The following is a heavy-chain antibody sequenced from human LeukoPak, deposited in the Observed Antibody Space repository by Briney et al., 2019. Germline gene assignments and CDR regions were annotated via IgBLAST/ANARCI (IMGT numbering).Heavy chain of an antibody. CDR3: ASPRQYYDFWSGLAFDP. CDR1: GYSISSGYY. CDR2: IYHSGST. Sequence: PSETLSLTCAVSGYSISSGYYWGWIRQPPGKGLEWIGSIYHSGSTYYNPSLKSRVTISVDTSKNQFSLKLSSVTAADTAVYYCASPRQYYDFWSGLAFDPWGQGTLVTVSS. V-gene: IGHV4-38-2*01. D-gene: IGHD3-3*01. J-gene: IGHJ5*02.